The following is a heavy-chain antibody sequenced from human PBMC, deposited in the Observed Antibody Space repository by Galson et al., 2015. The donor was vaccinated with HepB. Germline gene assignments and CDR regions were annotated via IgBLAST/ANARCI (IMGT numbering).Heavy chain of an antibody. J-gene: IGHJ4*02. V-gene: IGHV3-48*01. CDR1: GFTFSSYS. CDR2: ISRSSSTI. CDR3: ARMVRWLHDY. D-gene: IGHD5-24*01. Sequence: SLRLSCAASGFTFSSYSMNWVRQAPGKGLEWVAYISRSSSTIYYADSVKGRFTISRDNAKNSLYLQMNSLRAEDTAVYYCARMVRWLHDYWGQGTLVTVSS.